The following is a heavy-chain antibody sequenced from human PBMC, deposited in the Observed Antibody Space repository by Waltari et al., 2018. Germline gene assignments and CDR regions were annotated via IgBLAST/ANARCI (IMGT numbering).Heavy chain of an antibody. CDR1: GGSISSYY. V-gene: IGHV4-59*01. J-gene: IGHJ4*02. Sequence: QVQLQASGPGLVKPSETLSLTCTVSGGSISSYYWSWIRQPPGKGLEWIGYIYYSGSTNYNPSLKSRVTISVDTSKNQFSLKLSSVTAADTAVYYCARDRRYGYVDYWGQGTLVTVSS. CDR2: IYYSGST. D-gene: IGHD5-18*01. CDR3: ARDRRYGYVDY.